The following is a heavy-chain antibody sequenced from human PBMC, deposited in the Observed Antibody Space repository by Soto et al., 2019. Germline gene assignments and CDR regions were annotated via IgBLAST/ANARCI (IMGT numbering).Heavy chain of an antibody. Sequence: GGSLRLSCAASGFTFSSYSMIWVRQAPGKGLEWVSSISTSSDYIYYADSMKGRFTISRDNAKNSLYLQMNSLRAEDTAVYYCARCTIWPYYFDYWGQRTLVTVSS. J-gene: IGHJ4*02. V-gene: IGHV3-21*01. CDR1: GFTFSSYS. CDR2: ISTSSDYI. CDR3: ARCTIWPYYFDY. D-gene: IGHD3-3*01.